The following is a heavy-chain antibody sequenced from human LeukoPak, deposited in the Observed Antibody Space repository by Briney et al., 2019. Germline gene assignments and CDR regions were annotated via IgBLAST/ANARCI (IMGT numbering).Heavy chain of an antibody. V-gene: IGHV4-34*01. CDR2: INHSGST. J-gene: IGHJ4*02. Sequence: SETLSLTCAVYGGSFSGYYWSWIRQPPGKGLEWIGEINHSGSTNYNPSLKGRVTISVDTSKNQFSLKLSSVTAADTAVYYCARVRLYYFDYWGQGTLVTVSS. CDR1: GGSFSGYY. CDR3: ARVRLYYFDY.